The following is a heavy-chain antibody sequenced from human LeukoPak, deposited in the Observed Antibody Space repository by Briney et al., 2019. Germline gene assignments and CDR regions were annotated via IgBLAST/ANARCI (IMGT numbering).Heavy chain of an antibody. J-gene: IGHJ6*02. D-gene: IGHD3-22*01. CDR3: AKRLKRNYYYHYTMDV. Sequence: GGSLRLSCAASGFTFKTHAMSWVRQAPGKGLEWVSRIDDSGVIRSYADSVKGRFTISRDNSKMTLTLQMNSLRAEDTAVYYCAKRLKRNYYYHYTMDVWGQGTTVTVSS. CDR1: GFTFKTHA. V-gene: IGHV3-23*01. CDR2: IDDSGVIR.